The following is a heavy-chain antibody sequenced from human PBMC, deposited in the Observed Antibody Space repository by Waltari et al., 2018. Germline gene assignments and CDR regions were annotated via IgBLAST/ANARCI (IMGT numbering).Heavy chain of an antibody. V-gene: IGHV4-38-2*02. D-gene: IGHD3-3*01. CDR2: IYYSGST. Sequence: QVQLVQSGAEVKKPGASVKVSCKASGFTFSSYAMHWVRQAPGKGLEWIGSIYYSGSTDYNPSLKSRVTISVDTSKNQFSLKLSSVTAADTAVYYCARGLTIFGVVRSYAANWFDPWGQGTLVTVSS. CDR1: GFTFSSYA. CDR3: ARGLTIFGVVRSYAANWFDP. J-gene: IGHJ5*02.